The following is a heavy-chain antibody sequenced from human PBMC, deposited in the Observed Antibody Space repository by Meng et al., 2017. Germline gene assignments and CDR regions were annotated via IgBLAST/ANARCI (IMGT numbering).Heavy chain of an antibody. D-gene: IGHD3-16*01. CDR2: INPNSGST. Sequence: QVQLVQSGHDVKKPVATVTVSCRASGYTFTGYYMHWVRQAPGQGLEWMGRINPNSGSTNYAQKFQGRVTMTRDTSISTAYMELSRLRSDDTAVYYCARSERYVFGFDYWGQGTLVTVSS. J-gene: IGHJ4*02. V-gene: IGHV1-2*06. CDR3: ARSERYVFGFDY. CDR1: GYTFTGYY.